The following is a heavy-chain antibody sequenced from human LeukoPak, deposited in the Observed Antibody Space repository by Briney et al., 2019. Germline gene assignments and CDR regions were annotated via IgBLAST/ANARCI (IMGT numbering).Heavy chain of an antibody. CDR2: IYGGGST. CDR3: ASWPGGWYGEDS. CDR1: GFTVSRNY. J-gene: IGHJ4*02. Sequence: GGSLRLSCEASGFTVSRNYMSWVRQAPGKGLEWVSVIYGGGSTYYADSVKGRFTISRDTSKNTLYLQMNSLRAEDTAVYYCASWPGGWYGEDSWGQGTLVTVSS. V-gene: IGHV3-53*01. D-gene: IGHD6-19*01.